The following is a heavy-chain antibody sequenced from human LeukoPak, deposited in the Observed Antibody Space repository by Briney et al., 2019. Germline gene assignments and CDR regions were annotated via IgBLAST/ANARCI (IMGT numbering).Heavy chain of an antibody. V-gene: IGHV3-30-3*01. Sequence: GGSLRLSCAASGFPFSSYAMHWVRQAPGKGLEWVALISYDGNNKYYTDSEKGRFTISRDNSKNTLYLQMNSLRAADTAVYYCAKDFGNGHTPDYWGQGTLVTVSS. CDR2: ISYDGNNK. CDR3: AKDFGNGHTPDY. D-gene: IGHD1-1*01. CDR1: GFPFSSYA. J-gene: IGHJ4*02.